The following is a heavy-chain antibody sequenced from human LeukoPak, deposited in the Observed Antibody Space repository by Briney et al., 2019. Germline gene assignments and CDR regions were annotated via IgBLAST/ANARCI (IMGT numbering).Heavy chain of an antibody. Sequence: ASVKVSCKASGYTLTGYYMHWVRQAPGQGLEWMGRINPNSGGTNYAQKFQGRVTMTRDTSISTAYMELSRLRSDDTAVYYCAASSYYYDSSGYYVDYWGQGTLVTVSS. CDR2: INPNSGGT. CDR1: GYTLTGYY. J-gene: IGHJ4*02. D-gene: IGHD3-22*01. CDR3: AASSYYYDSSGYYVDY. V-gene: IGHV1-2*06.